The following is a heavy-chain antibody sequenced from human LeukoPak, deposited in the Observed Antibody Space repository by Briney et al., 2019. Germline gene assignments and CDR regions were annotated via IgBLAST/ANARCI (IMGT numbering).Heavy chain of an antibody. J-gene: IGHJ5*02. Sequence: ASVKASCKASGYTFTSYGISWVRQAPGQGLEWMGWINTNTGNPTYAQGFTGRFVFSLDTSVSTAYLQISSLKAEDTAVYYCAREPEGFSSGWYRSNWFDPWGQGTLVTVSS. CDR1: GYTFTSYG. V-gene: IGHV7-4-1*02. CDR2: INTNTGNP. CDR3: AREPEGFSSGWYRSNWFDP. D-gene: IGHD6-19*01.